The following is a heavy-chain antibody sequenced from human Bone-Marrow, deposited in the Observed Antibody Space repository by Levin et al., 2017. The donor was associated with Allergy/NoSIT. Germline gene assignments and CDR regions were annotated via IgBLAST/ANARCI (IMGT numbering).Heavy chain of an antibody. Sequence: GESLKISCAASGFPFRNSWMNWVRQAPGKGLEWVGRIKSKTDGGSTDYAAPVKGRFTISRDDSKNTLYLQMDTVKTEDTAVYFCATDSLVVSGEGWPDGSFDYWGQGALVTVSS. D-gene: IGHD3-22*01. J-gene: IGHJ4*02. CDR1: GFPFRNSW. CDR2: IKSKTDGGST. V-gene: IGHV3-15*01. CDR3: ATDSLVVSGEGWPDGSFDY.